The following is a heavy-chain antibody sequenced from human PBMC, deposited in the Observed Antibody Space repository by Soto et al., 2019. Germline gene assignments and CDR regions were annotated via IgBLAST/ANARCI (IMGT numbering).Heavy chain of an antibody. CDR2: ISWSSVDI. CDR3: TKGPYSNSGPPLDH. Sequence: EVQLVESGGDLVQPGRSLRLSCTASGFTFQDYPMHWVRQAPGKGLEWVSGISWSSVDIGYADSVKGRFTISRDNAKNSLYHKMNSLSTQDMAFYYCTKGPYSNSGPPLDHWGQRTLVTVSS. V-gene: IGHV3-9*03. J-gene: IGHJ4*02. D-gene: IGHD4-4*01. CDR1: GFTFQDYP.